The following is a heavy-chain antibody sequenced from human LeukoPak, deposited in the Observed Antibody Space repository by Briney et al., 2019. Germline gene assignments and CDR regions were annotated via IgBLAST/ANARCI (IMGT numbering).Heavy chain of an antibody. J-gene: IGHJ4*02. Sequence: LSLTCTVSGGSISSSSYDWGWIRQPPGKGRELVSYISSSGRTIYYAASVKGRFTISRDNAKTSLYLQMNSLRAEDTAVYYCARGRIVGAISTFDYWGQGTLVTVSS. V-gene: IGHV3-11*01. CDR1: GGSISSSSYD. CDR2: ISSSGRTI. D-gene: IGHD1-26*01. CDR3: ARGRIVGAISTFDY.